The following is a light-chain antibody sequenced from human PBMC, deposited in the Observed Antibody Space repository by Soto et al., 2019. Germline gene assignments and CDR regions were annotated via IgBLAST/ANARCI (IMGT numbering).Light chain of an antibody. CDR3: QQYDKWPPIT. CDR1: QSISIN. CDR2: DTS. V-gene: IGKV3-15*01. J-gene: IGKJ5*01. Sequence: IVMTQSPATLSVSPGERATLSCRASQSISINLAWYQQKPGQAPRLLIYDTSNRATGIPARFSGNGSGTEFTLTISSLQSEDFAVYYCQQYDKWPPITFGQGTRLEIK.